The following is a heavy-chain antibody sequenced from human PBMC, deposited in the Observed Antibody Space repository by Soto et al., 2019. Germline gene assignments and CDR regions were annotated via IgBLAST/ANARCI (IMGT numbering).Heavy chain of an antibody. J-gene: IGHJ4*02. CDR3: ARPPLPGYSIHFNS. CDR1: GYIFIDYW. D-gene: IGHD2-15*01. V-gene: IGHV5-51*01. Sequence: GESLKISCKASGYIFIDYWIGWVRQMPGKGLEWMGIVYPRDSDTRYSPSFQGQVTISADRSTGTAFLQWRSLTASDTALYYCARPPLPGYSIHFNSWGQGTLVTVSS. CDR2: VYPRDSDT.